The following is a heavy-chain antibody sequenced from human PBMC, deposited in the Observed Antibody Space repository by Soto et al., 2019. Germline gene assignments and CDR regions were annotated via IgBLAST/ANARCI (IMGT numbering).Heavy chain of an antibody. CDR1: GGSISSGGYS. CDR2: IYHSGST. Sequence: QLPLQESGSGLVKPSQTLSLTCAVSGGSISSGGYSWSWIRQPPGKGLEWIGYIYHSGSTYYNPSLKSRVYISVDRSKSQVSLKLSSVTAADTAVYYCARGQVVAAQHWGQGTQVTVSS. CDR3: ARGQVVAAQH. D-gene: IGHD2-15*01. J-gene: IGHJ4*02. V-gene: IGHV4-30-2*01.